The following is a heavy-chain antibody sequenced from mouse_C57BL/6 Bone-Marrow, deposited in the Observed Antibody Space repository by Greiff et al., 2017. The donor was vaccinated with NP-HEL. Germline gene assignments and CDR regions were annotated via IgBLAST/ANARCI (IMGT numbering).Heavy chain of an antibody. CDR2: SRNKANDYTT. V-gene: IGHV7-1*01. J-gene: IGHJ1*03. CDR1: GFTFSDFY. CDR3: AIDAWGTTVPYWYFDV. D-gene: IGHD1-1*01. Sequence: EVMLVESGGGLVQSGRSLRLSCATSGFTFSDFYMEWVRQAPGKGLEWIAASRNKANDYTTEYSASVKGRFIVSRDTSQSILYLQMNALRAEDTAIYYCAIDAWGTTVPYWYFDVWGTGTTVTVSS.